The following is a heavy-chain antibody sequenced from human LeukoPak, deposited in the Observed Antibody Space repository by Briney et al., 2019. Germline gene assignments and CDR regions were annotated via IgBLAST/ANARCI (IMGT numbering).Heavy chain of an antibody. Sequence: ASVKVSCKASGYTFTGYYMHWVRQAPGQGLEWMGGIIPIFGTANYAQKFQGRVTITADESTSTAYMELSSLRSEDTAVYYCAREGGYSYGSNNWFDPWGQGTLVTVSS. CDR3: AREGGYSYGSNNWFDP. J-gene: IGHJ5*02. D-gene: IGHD5-18*01. CDR2: IIPIFGTA. V-gene: IGHV1-69*13. CDR1: GYTFTGYY.